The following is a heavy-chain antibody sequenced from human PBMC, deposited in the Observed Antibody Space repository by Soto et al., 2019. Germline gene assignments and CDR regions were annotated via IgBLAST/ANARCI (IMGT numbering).Heavy chain of an antibody. J-gene: IGHJ3*02. CDR1: GDSISSGGFS. D-gene: IGHD3-22*01. CDR3: ARFSRVTMIVVVLTEAFDI. CDR2: IYYSGGT. Sequence: SETLSLTCAVSGDSISSGGFSWSWIRQPPGKGLEWIGYIYYSGGTYYNPSLKSRVTISVDTSKNQFSLKLSSVTAADTAVYYCARFSRVTMIVVVLTEAFDIWGQGTLVTVSS. V-gene: IGHV4-31*11.